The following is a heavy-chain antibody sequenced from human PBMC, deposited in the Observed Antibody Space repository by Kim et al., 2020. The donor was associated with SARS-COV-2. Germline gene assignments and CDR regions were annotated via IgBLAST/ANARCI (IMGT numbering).Heavy chain of an antibody. CDR3: ARGTRQWLVRGPYDYYMD. Sequence: SETLSLTCAVYGGSFSGYYWSWIRQPPGKGLEWIGEINHSGSTNYKPSLKSRVTISVDTSKNQFSLKLSSVTAADTAVYYCARGTRQWLVRGPYDYYMD. CDR1: GGSFSGYY. CDR2: INHSGST. V-gene: IGHV4-34*01. J-gene: IGHJ6*03. D-gene: IGHD6-19*01.